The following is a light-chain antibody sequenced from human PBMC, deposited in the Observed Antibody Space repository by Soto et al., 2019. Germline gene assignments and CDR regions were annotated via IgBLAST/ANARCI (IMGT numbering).Light chain of an antibody. CDR2: AAS. CDR1: QGISNY. Sequence: DIQMTQSPSSLSASVGDRVTITCRASQGISNYLAWYQQKPGKVPKLLIYAASTLQSGVPSRFSGSGSGTNFTLTISSLKPADVATYSCQKYNSAPYTFGQGTKLEIK. V-gene: IGKV1-27*01. J-gene: IGKJ2*01. CDR3: QKYNSAPYT.